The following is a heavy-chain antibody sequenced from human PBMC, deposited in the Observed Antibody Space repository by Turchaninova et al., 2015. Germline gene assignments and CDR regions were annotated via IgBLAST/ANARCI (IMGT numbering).Heavy chain of an antibody. V-gene: IGHV4-39*07. J-gene: IGHJ4*02. CDR2: INDSGST. D-gene: IGHD5-18*01. CDR3: ARRGYSYGRPYFEY. Sequence: QVQLQESGPGLVKPSETLSPTCPFSGGSISSSRANWGWIRQPPGQGLEWIGEINDSGSTNYDPSLKSRITLSVDTPKNQFSLRLSSVTAADTAVYYCARRGYSYGRPYFEYWGQGTLVTVSS. CDR1: GGSISSSRAN.